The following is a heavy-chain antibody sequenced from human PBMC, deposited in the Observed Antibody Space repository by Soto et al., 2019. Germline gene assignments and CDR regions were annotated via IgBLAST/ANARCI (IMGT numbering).Heavy chain of an antibody. Sequence: QVQLVQSGAEVKKPGASVKVSCKASGYTFTSYGISWVRQAPGQGLEWMGWISAYNGNTNYAQQLQGRVTMTTDTSTSTAYMELRSLRSDDTAVYYCARGPSAYYDYVWGSYRYDNWFDPWGQGTLVTVAS. CDR3: ARGPSAYYDYVWGSYRYDNWFDP. D-gene: IGHD3-16*02. CDR1: GYTFTSYG. J-gene: IGHJ5*02. V-gene: IGHV1-18*01. CDR2: ISAYNGNT.